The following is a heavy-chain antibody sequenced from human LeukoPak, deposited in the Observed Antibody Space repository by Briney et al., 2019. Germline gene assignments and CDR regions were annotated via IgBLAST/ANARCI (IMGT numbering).Heavy chain of an antibody. D-gene: IGHD1-26*01. CDR1: GSSTSSCF. J-gene: IGHJ6*03. CDR3: ARDPFFADWSWGYYYYMDV. V-gene: IGHV4-4*07. CDR2: ISTGGST. Sequence: SETLSLTWTVTGSSTSSCFWRWIRQPAGRGLEWIGRISTGGSTNYNPSLKSRVTMSVDTSKNQFSLKLSSVTAADTAVYYCARDPFFADWSWGYYYYMDVWGKGTTVTVSS.